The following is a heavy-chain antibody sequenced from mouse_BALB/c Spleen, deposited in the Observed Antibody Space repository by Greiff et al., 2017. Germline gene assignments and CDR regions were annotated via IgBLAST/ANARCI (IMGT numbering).Heavy chain of an antibody. J-gene: IGHJ1*01. CDR2: INPYNDGT. Sequence: VQLQQSGPELVKPGASVKMSCKASGYTFTSYVMHWVKQKPGQGLEWIGYINPYNDGTKYNEKFKGKATLTSDKSSSTAYMELSSLTSEDSAVYYGARRLLRSDWDFDVWGAGTTVTVSS. D-gene: IGHD1-1*01. V-gene: IGHV1-14*01. CDR3: ARRLLRSDWDFDV. CDR1: GYTFTSYV.